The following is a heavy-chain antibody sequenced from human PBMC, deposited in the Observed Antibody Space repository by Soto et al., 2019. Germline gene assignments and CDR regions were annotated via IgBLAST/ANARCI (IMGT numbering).Heavy chain of an antibody. CDR1: GFTLSTFA. CDR3: AKSSSGLRDYFDS. CDR2: TSYDGLNT. V-gene: IGHV3-30-3*02. J-gene: IGHJ4*02. D-gene: IGHD3-10*01. Sequence: GSLRLSCEASGFTLSTFAMHGVRQSPGKGLEWVATTSYDGLNTFYGESVRGRFSISRDTSQNTLFLQMNSLKTEDTAVYYCAKSSSGLRDYFDSWGRGTLVTVSS.